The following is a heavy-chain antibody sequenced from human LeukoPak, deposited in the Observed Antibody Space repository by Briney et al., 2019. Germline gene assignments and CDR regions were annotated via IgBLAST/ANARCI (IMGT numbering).Heavy chain of an antibody. V-gene: IGHV1-18*01. CDR3: ARDLGSGWSNWYFDL. Sequence: GASVNVSCKASGYTFTSYGISWVRQAPGQGVEGMGWISAYNGNTNFAQKLQGRVTMTTDTSTSTAYMALRSLRYDDTAVYYCARDLGSGWSNWYFDLWGRGTLVTVSS. CDR1: GYTFTSYG. J-gene: IGHJ2*01. CDR2: ISAYNGNT. D-gene: IGHD6-19*01.